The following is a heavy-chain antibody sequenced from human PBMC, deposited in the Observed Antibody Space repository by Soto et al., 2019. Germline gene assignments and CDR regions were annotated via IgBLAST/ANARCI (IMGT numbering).Heavy chain of an antibody. V-gene: IGHV1-18*01. D-gene: IGHD1-26*01. CDR2: ISAYNGNT. CDR3: ARVVGALGPWFDP. J-gene: IGHJ5*02. Sequence: QVQLVQSGAEVKKPGASVKVSCKASGYNFNSYTISWVRQAPGQGLEWMGRISAYNGNTNYAQKLQGRVTMTTDTSTSTAYMELRSLRSDDTAVYHWARVVGALGPWFDPWGQGTLVTVSS. CDR1: GYNFNSYT.